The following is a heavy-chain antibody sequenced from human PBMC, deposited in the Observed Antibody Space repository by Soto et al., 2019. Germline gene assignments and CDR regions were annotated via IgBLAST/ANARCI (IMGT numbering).Heavy chain of an antibody. CDR2: IIPILGIA. CDR1: GGTFSSYT. D-gene: IGHD6-19*01. Sequence: GVSVKVSCKASGGTFSSYTISWVRQAPGQGLEWMGRIIPILGIANYAQKFQGRVTITADKSTSTAYMELSSLRSEDTAVYYCARGYSSGWYVYWGQGTLVTVSS. J-gene: IGHJ4*02. V-gene: IGHV1-69*02. CDR3: ARGYSSGWYVY.